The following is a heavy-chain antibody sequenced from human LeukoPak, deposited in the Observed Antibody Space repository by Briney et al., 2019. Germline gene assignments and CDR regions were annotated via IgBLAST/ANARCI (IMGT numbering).Heavy chain of an antibody. V-gene: IGHV1-2*02. Sequence: ATVKVSCKASGYTFTGYYMHWVRQAPGQGLEWMGWINPNSGGTNYAQKFQGRVTMTRDTSISTAYMELSRLRSDDTAVYYCARDLKSNYDFWSGTLFDYWGQGTLVTVSS. CDR1: GYTFTGYY. D-gene: IGHD3-3*01. J-gene: IGHJ4*02. CDR3: ARDLKSNYDFWSGTLFDY. CDR2: INPNSGGT.